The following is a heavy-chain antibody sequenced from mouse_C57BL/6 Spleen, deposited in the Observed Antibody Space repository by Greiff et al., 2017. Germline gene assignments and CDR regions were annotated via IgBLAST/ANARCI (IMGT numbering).Heavy chain of an antibody. D-gene: IGHD3-3*01. J-gene: IGHJ2*01. Sequence: VQLQQSGPELVKPGASVKISCKASGYSFTGYYMNWVKQSPEKSLEWIGEINPSTGGTTYNQKFKAKATLTVDKSSSTAYMQLKSLTSEDSAVYYCARGRDVGDYWGQGTTLTVSS. V-gene: IGHV1-42*01. CDR3: ARGRDVGDY. CDR2: INPSTGGT. CDR1: GYSFTGYY.